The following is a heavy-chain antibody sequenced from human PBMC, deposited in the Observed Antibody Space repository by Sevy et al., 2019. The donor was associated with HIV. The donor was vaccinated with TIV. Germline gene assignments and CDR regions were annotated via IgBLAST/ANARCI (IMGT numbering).Heavy chain of an antibody. CDR2: MSGRGGAI. D-gene: IGHD2-21*02. J-gene: IGHJ4*02. Sequence: GGSLRLSCATSGFTFSIYAMSWVRQAPGKGLEWVSSMSGRGGAIYYADSVKGRFTISRDNSRNTLYLHMNSLRVGDTAVFFCAKNRVVLETARVFDYWGQGTLVTVSS. CDR1: GFTFSIYA. V-gene: IGHV3-23*01. CDR3: AKNRVVLETARVFDY.